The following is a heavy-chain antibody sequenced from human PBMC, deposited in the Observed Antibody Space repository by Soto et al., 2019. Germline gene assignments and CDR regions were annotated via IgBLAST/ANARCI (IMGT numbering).Heavy chain of an antibody. CDR2: ISNSGSS. Sequence: QLQLQESGPRLVKPSETLSLTCTVSGDSVSSHNFYWSWIRQPPGKGLDWIGYISNSGSSNYNPSPESRVTISVARSKNQFSLKLSSVTAADTAMYYCARGTNNYGSDWFDTWGRGTLVTVSS. CDR1: GDSVSSHNFY. D-gene: IGHD3-10*01. J-gene: IGHJ5*02. CDR3: ARGTNNYGSDWFDT. V-gene: IGHV4-61*01.